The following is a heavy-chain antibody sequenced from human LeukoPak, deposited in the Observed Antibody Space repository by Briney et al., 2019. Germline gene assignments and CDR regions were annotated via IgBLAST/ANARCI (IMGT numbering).Heavy chain of an antibody. J-gene: IGHJ4*02. D-gene: IGHD3-9*01. CDR1: GFTFSSYD. V-gene: IGHV3-23*01. CDR2: ISGSGGST. Sequence: GSLRLSCAASGFTFSSYDMSWVRQAPGRGPEWVSTISGSGGSTYYADSVKGRFTISRDNSKNTLYLQMNSLRAEDTAVYHCAKDLRLRYFTYWGQGTLVTVSS. CDR3: AKDLRLRYFTY.